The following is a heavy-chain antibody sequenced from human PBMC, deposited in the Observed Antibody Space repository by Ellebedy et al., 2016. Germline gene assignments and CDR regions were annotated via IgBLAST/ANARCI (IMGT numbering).Heavy chain of an antibody. CDR3: AWYGSGNPF. J-gene: IGHJ4*02. CDR2: INSDGSST. CDR1: GFIFSNYY. D-gene: IGHD3-10*01. V-gene: IGHV3-74*01. Sequence: GESLKISCAASGFIFSNYYMHWVRQAPGKGLVWVSRINSDGSSTTYADSVRGRFTISRDNAKNTLYLQMISLRAEDTAVYYCAWYGSGNPFWGQGTLVTVSS.